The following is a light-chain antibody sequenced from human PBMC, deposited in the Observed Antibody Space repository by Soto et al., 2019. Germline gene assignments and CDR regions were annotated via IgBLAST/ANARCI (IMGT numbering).Light chain of an antibody. CDR1: SSDVDAYNY. CDR3: SSYTTTNTVI. CDR2: EVT. J-gene: IGLJ2*01. V-gene: IGLV2-14*01. Sequence: QSVLTQPASVSGSPGQSITISCTDTSSDVDAYNYVSWYQQHPGKAPKVLIYEVTYRASGVSNRFSGSKSGNTASLTISGLRVEDEADYYCSSYTTTNTVIFGGGTKLTVL.